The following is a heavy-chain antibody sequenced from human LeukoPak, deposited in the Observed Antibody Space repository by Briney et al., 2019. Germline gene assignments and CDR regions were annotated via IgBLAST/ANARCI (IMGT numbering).Heavy chain of an antibody. CDR3: AREGLDS. V-gene: IGHV1-8*03. CDR1: GYTFTGYY. Sequence: ASVKVSCKASGYTFTGYYMHWVRQATGQGLEWMGWMNPNSGKTGYAQKFQGRVTISTITSISTAYMELSSLRSEDTAVYYCAREGLDSWGQGTLVTVSS. J-gene: IGHJ5*01. CDR2: MNPNSGKT.